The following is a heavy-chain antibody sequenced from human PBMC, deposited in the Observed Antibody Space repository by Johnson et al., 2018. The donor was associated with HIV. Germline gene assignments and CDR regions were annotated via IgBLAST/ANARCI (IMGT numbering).Heavy chain of an antibody. V-gene: IGHV3-66*01. Sequence: VQLVESGGGLVQPGGSLRLSCAASGFTFSSYWMSWVRQAPGKGLEWVSVIYSGGSTNYADSGKGRFTISRDISKNTLYLQMNSLRAEDTAVYFCARDPSLDAFDIWGQGTMVTVAS. CDR3: ARDPSLDAFDI. J-gene: IGHJ3*02. CDR1: GFTFSSYW. CDR2: IYSGGST.